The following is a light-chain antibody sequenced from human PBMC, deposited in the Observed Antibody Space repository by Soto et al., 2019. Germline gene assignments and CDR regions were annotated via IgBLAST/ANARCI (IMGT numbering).Light chain of an antibody. CDR1: SSDIGAYNY. Sequence: QSALTQPASVSGSLGQSITISCTGTSSDIGAYNYVSWYQQHPGKAPKLIIYEVNYRPSGVSNRFSASKSANTASLTIAGLQAEDEAYYYCNSFASSNSLIFGGGTKLTVL. V-gene: IGLV2-14*01. J-gene: IGLJ2*01. CDR2: EVN. CDR3: NSFASSNSLI.